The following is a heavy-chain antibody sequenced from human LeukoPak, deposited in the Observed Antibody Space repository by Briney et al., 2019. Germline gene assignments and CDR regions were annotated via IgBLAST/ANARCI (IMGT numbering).Heavy chain of an antibody. D-gene: IGHD5-18*01. V-gene: IGHV3-23*01. CDR3: ARVDTAIGY. Sequence: GGSLRLSCAASGFTFSSYGMSWVRQAPGKGLEWVSAISGSGGSTYYADSVKGRFTISRDNAKNSLYLQMNSLRAEDTAVYYCARVDTAIGYWGQGTLVTVSS. CDR2: ISGSGGST. J-gene: IGHJ4*02. CDR1: GFTFSSYG.